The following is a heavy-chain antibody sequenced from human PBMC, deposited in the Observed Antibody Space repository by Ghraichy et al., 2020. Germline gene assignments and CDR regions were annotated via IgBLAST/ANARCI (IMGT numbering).Heavy chain of an antibody. V-gene: IGHV3-48*02. CDR1: GFTFSSYS. D-gene: IGHD4-17*01. Sequence: GGSLRLSCAASGFTFSSYSMNWVRQAPGKGLEWVSYISSSSSTIYYADSVKGRFSISRDNAKNSLYLQMNSLRDEDTAVYYCARDLTTVFSWLGAFDIWGQGTMVTVSS. CDR2: ISSSSSTI. CDR3: ARDLTTVFSWLGAFDI. J-gene: IGHJ3*02.